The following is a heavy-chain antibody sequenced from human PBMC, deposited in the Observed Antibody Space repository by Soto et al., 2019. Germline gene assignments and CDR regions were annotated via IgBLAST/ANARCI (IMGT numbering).Heavy chain of an antibody. V-gene: IGHV1-2*04. CDR3: ASTHYYGSGIFDYYGMDV. CDR2: INPNSGGT. D-gene: IGHD3-10*01. J-gene: IGHJ6*02. Sequence: ASVKVSCTASGYTFTGYYMHWVRQAPGQGLEWMGWINPNSGGTNYAQKFQGWVTMTRDTSISTAYMELSRLRSDDTAVYYCASTHYYGSGIFDYYGMDVWGQGTTVTVSS. CDR1: GYTFTGYY.